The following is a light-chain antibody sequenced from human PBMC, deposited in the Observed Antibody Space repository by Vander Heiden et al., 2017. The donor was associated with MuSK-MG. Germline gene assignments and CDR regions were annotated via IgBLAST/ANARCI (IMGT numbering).Light chain of an antibody. Sequence: QTVVTQEPSFSVSPVGTVTPTCGLSSGSVSTNYYPSWYQQTPGQAPRSLIYSTNTRSSGVPDRFSGSILGNKAALTITRAQADDESDYYCLLYMGSGLYVFGAGTKVTVV. V-gene: IGLV8-61*01. CDR3: LLYMGSGLYV. J-gene: IGLJ1*01. CDR2: STN. CDR1: SGSVSTNYY.